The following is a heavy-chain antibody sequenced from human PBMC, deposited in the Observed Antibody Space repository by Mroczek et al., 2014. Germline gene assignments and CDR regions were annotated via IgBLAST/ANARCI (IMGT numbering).Heavy chain of an antibody. D-gene: IGHD2-8*01. CDR3: AREDRGNGVCYD. Sequence: QVQLQESGPGLVKPSQTLSLTCTVSGGSVSSGGYYWSWIRQHPGKGLEWIGYIYYSGSTYYNPSLKSRVTISVDTSKNQFSLKLSSVTAADTAVYYCAREDRGNGVCYDWGQGTLVTVSS. J-gene: IGHJ4*02. V-gene: IGHV4-31*03. CDR1: GGSVSSGGYY. CDR2: IYYSGST.